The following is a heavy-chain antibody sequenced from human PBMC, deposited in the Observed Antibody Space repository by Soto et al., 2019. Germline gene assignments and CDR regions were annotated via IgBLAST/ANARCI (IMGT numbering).Heavy chain of an antibody. Sequence: EVQLVESGGGLVQPGGSLRLSCAASGFTFSSYWMSWVRQAPGKGLEWVANIKQDGSEKYYVDSVKGRFTISRDNAKNSLYLQMNSLRAEDTAVYYCAREELPTGYSSGWYPDYWGQGTLVTVSS. CDR1: GFTFSSYW. CDR2: IKQDGSEK. V-gene: IGHV3-7*03. D-gene: IGHD6-19*01. J-gene: IGHJ4*02. CDR3: AREELPTGYSSGWYPDY.